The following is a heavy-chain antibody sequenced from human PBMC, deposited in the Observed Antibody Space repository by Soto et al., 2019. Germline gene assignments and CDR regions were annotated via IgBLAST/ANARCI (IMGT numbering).Heavy chain of an antibody. CDR1: GGTFSKSG. J-gene: IGHJ4*02. CDR3: ARDGYVLDF. V-gene: IGHV1-69*06. CDR2: IMPTSGRP. D-gene: IGHD5-12*01. Sequence: QVQLVQSGAEVKKPGSSVKVSCKASGGTFSKSGISWVRQAPGQGLECMGVIMPTSGRPDYAQKFQGRVTMTRDTSISTAYMELSGLRSDDTAVYYCARDGYVLDFWGQGTLVTVSS.